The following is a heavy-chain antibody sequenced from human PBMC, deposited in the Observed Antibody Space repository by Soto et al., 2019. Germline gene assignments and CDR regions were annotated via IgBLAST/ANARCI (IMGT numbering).Heavy chain of an antibody. J-gene: IGHJ5*02. V-gene: IGHV2-70*04. CDR1: GFSLSTSGMR. Sequence: SVPTLVNPTQTLTLTCTFSGFSLSTSGMRVSWIRQPPGKALEWLARIDWDDDKYYSTSLRTRLTISKDTSKNQVVLTMTNMDPVDTATYYCAKTGTDGSWFDPWGQGTLVTVSS. CDR3: AKTGTDGSWFDP. CDR2: IDWDDDK. D-gene: IGHD1-1*01.